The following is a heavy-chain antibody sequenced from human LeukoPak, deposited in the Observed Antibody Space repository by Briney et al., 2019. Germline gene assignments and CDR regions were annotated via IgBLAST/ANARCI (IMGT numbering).Heavy chain of an antibody. J-gene: IGHJ4*02. CDR3: ARHSEAGIAAAGTRY. CDR1: GYNFPKSW. Sequence: GESLKISCKASGYNFPKSWIGWVRQMPGKGLEWMAIIYPDDSRTKYSPSFQGQVTISADRSINTAYLQWSSLRASDTAMYYCARHSEAGIAAAGTRYWGQGTLVTVSS. V-gene: IGHV5-51*01. CDR2: IYPDDSRT. D-gene: IGHD6-13*01.